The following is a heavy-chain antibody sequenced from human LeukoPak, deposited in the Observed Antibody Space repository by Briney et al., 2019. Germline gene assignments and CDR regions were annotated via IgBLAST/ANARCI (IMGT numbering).Heavy chain of an antibody. V-gene: IGHV6-1*01. D-gene: IGHD2-2*01. J-gene: IGHJ5*02. Sequence: SQTLSLTCDISGDSVSSNSVTWNWIRQSPSRGLEWLGRTYYRSTWYNDYAVSVRGRITVNPDTSKNQFSLYLNSVTPEDTAVYYCARRLTQYDCFDPWGQGILVTVSS. CDR3: ARRLTQYDCFDP. CDR1: GDSVSSNSVT. CDR2: TYYRSTWYN.